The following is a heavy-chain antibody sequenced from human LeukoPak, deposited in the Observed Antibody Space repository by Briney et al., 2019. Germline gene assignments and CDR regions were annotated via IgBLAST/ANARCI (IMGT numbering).Heavy chain of an antibody. CDR3: ARASGPRNWFDP. V-gene: IGHV1-46*01. J-gene: IGHJ5*02. Sequence: ASVKVSCKASGYTFTSYYMHWVRQAPGQGLEWMGIINPSGGSTSYAQKFQGRVTMTRDTSTGTVYIELSSLRSEDTAVYYCARASGPRNWFDPWGQGTLVTVSS. D-gene: IGHD2-15*01. CDR1: GYTFTSYY. CDR2: INPSGGST.